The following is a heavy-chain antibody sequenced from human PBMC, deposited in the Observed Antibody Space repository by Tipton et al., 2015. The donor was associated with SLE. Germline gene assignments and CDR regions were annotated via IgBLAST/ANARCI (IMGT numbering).Heavy chain of an antibody. CDR3: ARDPYPYHSGTPL. D-gene: IGHD2-15*01. CDR1: GYTFSDYY. CDR2: INVYNGNT. V-gene: IGHV1-18*04. J-gene: IGHJ4*02. Sequence: QLVQSGAEVKKPGASMKVSCKTSGYTFSDYYIHWMRQAPGQGLEWMGWINVYNGNTKYAQSLQGRVTMTTDTSTRTAYMELKNLRSDDTAVYYCARDPYPYHSGTPLWGQGTLVTVST.